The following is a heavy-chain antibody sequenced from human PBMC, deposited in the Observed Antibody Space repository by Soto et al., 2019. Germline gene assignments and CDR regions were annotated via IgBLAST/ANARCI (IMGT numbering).Heavy chain of an antibody. CDR2: ISGSGGST. CDR1: GFTFSSYA. V-gene: IGHV3-23*01. J-gene: IGHJ5*02. D-gene: IGHD3-10*01. Sequence: PGVSLSLSCAASGFTFSSYAMSWVRQAPGKGLEWVSAISGSGGSTYHADSVKGRFTISRDNSKNTLYLQMNSLRAEDTAVYYCAKDQVVRGVIFWFDPWGQGTLVTVSS. CDR3: AKDQVVRGVIFWFDP.